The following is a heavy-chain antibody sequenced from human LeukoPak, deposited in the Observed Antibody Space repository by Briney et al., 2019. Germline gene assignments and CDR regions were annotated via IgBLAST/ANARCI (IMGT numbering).Heavy chain of an antibody. CDR1: GFTFSGYG. CDR3: AKDEYSSSSPDY. J-gene: IGHJ4*02. CDR2: ISYDGSNK. Sequence: GRSLRLSCAASGFTFSGYGMHWVRQAPGKGLEWVAVISYDGSNKYYADSVKGRFTISRDNSKNTLYLQMNSLRAEDTAVYYCAKDEYSSSSPDYWGQGTLVTVSS. D-gene: IGHD6-6*01. V-gene: IGHV3-30*18.